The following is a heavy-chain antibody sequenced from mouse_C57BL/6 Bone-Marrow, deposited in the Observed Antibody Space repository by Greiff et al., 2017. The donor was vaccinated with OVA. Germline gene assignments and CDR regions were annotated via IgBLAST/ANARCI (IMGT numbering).Heavy chain of an antibody. CDR1: GFTFSSYA. V-gene: IGHV5-4*01. D-gene: IGHD2-4*01. CDR2: ISDGGSYT. CDR3: AREGLRRGAMDY. Sequence: EVKVVESGGGLVKPGGSLKLSCAASGFTFSSYAMSWVRQTPEKRLEWVATISDGGSYTYYPDNVKGRFTISRDNAKNNLYLQMSHLKSEDTAMYYCAREGLRRGAMDYWGQGTSVTVSS. J-gene: IGHJ4*01.